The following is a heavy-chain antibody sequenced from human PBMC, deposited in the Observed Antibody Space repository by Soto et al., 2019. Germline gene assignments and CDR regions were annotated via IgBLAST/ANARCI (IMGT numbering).Heavy chain of an antibody. CDR3: ARGDIVVVPAAPPAGAGGMDV. Sequence: QVQLVQSGAEVKKPGSSVKVSCKASGGTFSSYAISWVRQAPGQGLEWMGGIIPIFGTANYAQKFQGRVTITADESTSTAYMELSSLRSEDTGVYYCARGDIVVVPAAPPAGAGGMDVWGQGTTVTVSS. V-gene: IGHV1-69*01. D-gene: IGHD2-2*01. J-gene: IGHJ6*02. CDR2: IIPIFGTA. CDR1: GGTFSSYA.